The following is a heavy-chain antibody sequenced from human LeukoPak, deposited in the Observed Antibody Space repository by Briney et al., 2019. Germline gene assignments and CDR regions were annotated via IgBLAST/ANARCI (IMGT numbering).Heavy chain of an antibody. CDR1: GFTFDDYA. V-gene: IGHV3-9*01. Sequence: PGGSLRLSCAASGFTFDDYAMHWVRQAPGKGLEWVSGISWNSGSIGYADSVKGRFTISRDNAKNSLYLQMNSLRAEDTALYYCAKDSLFRGDGSGSYYPGGFDYWGQGTLVTVSS. CDR2: ISWNSGSI. CDR3: AKDSLFRGDGSGSYYPGGFDY. D-gene: IGHD3-10*01. J-gene: IGHJ4*02.